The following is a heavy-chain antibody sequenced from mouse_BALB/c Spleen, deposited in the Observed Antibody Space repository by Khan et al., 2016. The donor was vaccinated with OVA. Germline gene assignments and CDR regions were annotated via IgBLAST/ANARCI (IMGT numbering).Heavy chain of an antibody. CDR2: IDPFNGGI. D-gene: IGHD2-1*01. J-gene: IGHJ2*01. CDR3: TRYGTDY. CDR1: GYSFTSYY. Sequence: VQLQQPGPELMKPGASVKISCKASGYSFTSYYIHWTKQSHGKSLEWIGCIDPFNGGISYNQKFKGKATLTVDQSSSTAYMHLSSLTSEGSAVYYCTRYGTDYWGQGTTLTVSS. V-gene: IGHV1S135*01.